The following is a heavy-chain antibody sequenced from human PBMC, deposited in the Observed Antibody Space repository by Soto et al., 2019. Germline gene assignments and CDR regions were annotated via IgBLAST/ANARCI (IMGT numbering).Heavy chain of an antibody. J-gene: IGHJ5*02. CDR2: IIPIIGRI. Sequence: QVQLVQSGAEVKKPGSSVKVSCKASGGTFSTYTITWVRQAPVQGLEWMGRIIPIIGRINYAQKFHGRVTISADKFTGTAYMELPGLRSDDTAVYYCAGDPDSHYNDSHASSYPWGQGTLVTVSS. V-gene: IGHV1-69*08. CDR1: GGTFSTYT. D-gene: IGHD4-4*01. CDR3: AGDPDSHYNDSHASSYP.